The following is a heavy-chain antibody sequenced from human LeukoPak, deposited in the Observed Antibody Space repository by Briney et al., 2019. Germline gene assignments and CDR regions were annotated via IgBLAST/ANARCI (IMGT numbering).Heavy chain of an antibody. CDR3: ARGVGANYYMDV. CDR1: GFTFSSYE. V-gene: IGHV3-21*05. Sequence: PGGSLRLSCAASGFTFSSYEMNWVRQAPGKGLEWVSYISSSSSYIYYADSVKGRFTISRDNAKNSLYLQMNSLRAEDTAVYYCARGVGANYYMDVWGKGTTVTVSS. CDR2: ISSSSSYI. D-gene: IGHD2-15*01. J-gene: IGHJ6*03.